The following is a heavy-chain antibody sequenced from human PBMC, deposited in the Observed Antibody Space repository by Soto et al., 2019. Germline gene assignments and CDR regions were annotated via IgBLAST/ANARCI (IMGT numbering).Heavy chain of an antibody. J-gene: IGHJ6*02. CDR2: INPSGGST. CDR1: GYTFTSYY. V-gene: IGHV1-46*01. D-gene: IGHD6-6*01. Sequence: ASVKVSCKASGYTFTSYYMHWVRQAPGQGLEWMGIINPSGGSTSYAQKFQGRVTMTRDTSTSTVYMELSSLRSEDTAVYYCATYEYSSSRRGEVQYYYYGMGVWRQGTTVTVSS. CDR3: ATYEYSSSRRGEVQYYYYGMGV.